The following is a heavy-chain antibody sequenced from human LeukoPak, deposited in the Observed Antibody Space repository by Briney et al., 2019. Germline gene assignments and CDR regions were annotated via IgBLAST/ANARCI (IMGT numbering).Heavy chain of an antibody. J-gene: IGHJ4*02. D-gene: IGHD3-3*01. CDR1: GFTFSSYG. CDR3: ARDERLLSFLK. Sequence: GGTLRLSCAASGFTFSSYGMSWVRQAPGKGLEWVSAISGSGGSTYYADSVKGRFTISRDNSKNTLYLQMNSLRAEDTAVYYCARDERLLSFLKWGQGTLVTVSS. CDR2: ISGSGGST. V-gene: IGHV3-23*01.